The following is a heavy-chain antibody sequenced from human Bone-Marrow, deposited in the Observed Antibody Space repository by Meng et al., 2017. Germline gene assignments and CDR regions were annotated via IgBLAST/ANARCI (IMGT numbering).Heavy chain of an antibody. Sequence: SETLSLTCTVSGASIISSYWSWIRQPPGKAPEWIGYTHYSGTATYNPSLKSRVTISVDTSKNHFSLKLSSVTAADTAIYYCGRGSTGAFDLWGQGILVTVSS. CDR1: GASIISSY. CDR3: GRGSTGAFDL. V-gene: IGHV4-59*13. J-gene: IGHJ5*02. D-gene: IGHD1-14*01. CDR2: THYSGTA.